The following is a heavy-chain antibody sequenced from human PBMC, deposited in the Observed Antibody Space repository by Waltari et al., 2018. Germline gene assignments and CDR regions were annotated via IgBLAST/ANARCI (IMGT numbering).Heavy chain of an antibody. V-gene: IGHV4-39*07. D-gene: IGHD6-6*01. CDR2: IYYSGST. CDR3: ARDKIAARPRFFDY. Sequence: QLQLQESGPGLVKPSETLSLTCTVSGGSISSSSYYRGWIRPPPGTGLEWIGSIYYSGSTYYNPSIKSRVTISVDTSKNQFSLKLSSVTAADTAVYYCARDKIAARPRFFDYWGQGTLVTVSS. CDR1: GGSISSSSYY. J-gene: IGHJ4*02.